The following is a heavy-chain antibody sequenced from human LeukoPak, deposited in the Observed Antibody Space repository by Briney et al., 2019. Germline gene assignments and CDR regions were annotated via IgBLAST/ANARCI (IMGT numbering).Heavy chain of an antibody. D-gene: IGHD6-13*01. V-gene: IGHV3-30-3*02. CDR3: AKYRSIAALRGAFDI. J-gene: IGHJ3*02. CDR2: ISYDGSNK. CDR1: GFTFSSYA. Sequence: GGSLRLSCAASGFTFSSYAMHWVRQAPGKGLEWVAVISYDGSNKYYADSVKGRFTISRDNSKNTLYLQMNSLGAEDTAVYYCAKYRSIAALRGAFDIWGQGTMVTVSS.